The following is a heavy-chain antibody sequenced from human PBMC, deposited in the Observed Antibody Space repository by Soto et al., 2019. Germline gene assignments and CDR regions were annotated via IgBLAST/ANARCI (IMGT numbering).Heavy chain of an antibody. V-gene: IGHV4-30-2*01. CDR3: ARDGKTKENGGWFDP. CDR2: IYHSGST. Sequence: QLQLQESGSGLVKPSQTLSLTCAVSGGSISSGGYSWSWIRQPPGKGLEWIGYIYHSGSTYYNPSLRRRVTISVDRSKNQFSLKLSSVTAADTAVYYCARDGKTKENGGWFDPWGQGTLVTVSS. CDR1: GGSISSGGYS. J-gene: IGHJ5*02.